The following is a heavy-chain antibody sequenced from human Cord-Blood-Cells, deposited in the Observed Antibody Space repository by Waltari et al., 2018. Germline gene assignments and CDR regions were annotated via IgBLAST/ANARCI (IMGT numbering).Heavy chain of an antibody. J-gene: IGHJ3*02. CDR3: ASFTIFGVVQTFDI. CDR2: IYHSGST. CDR1: GYSISSGYY. Sequence: QVQLQESGPGLVKPSETLSLTCTVSGYSISSGYYWGWIRQPPGKGLEWIGSIYHSGSTYSNPTPKSRVTISVDTSKNQFSLKLSSVTAADTAVYYCASFTIFGVVQTFDIWGQGTMVTVSS. V-gene: IGHV4-38-2*02. D-gene: IGHD3-3*01.